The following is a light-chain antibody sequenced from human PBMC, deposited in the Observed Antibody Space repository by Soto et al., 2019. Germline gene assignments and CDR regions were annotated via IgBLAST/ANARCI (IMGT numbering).Light chain of an antibody. V-gene: IGKV3-15*01. CDR3: HQYNFWPT. Sequence: EIEMTQSPATLSVSPGERATLAFRARQSVSSNLAWYHHKPGQSPRLLISGTSTRATGIPARFSGSGSGTEFSLTISSLQSEDFAVYYCHQYNFWPTFGQGTKVDIK. J-gene: IGKJ1*01. CDR1: QSVSSN. CDR2: GTS.